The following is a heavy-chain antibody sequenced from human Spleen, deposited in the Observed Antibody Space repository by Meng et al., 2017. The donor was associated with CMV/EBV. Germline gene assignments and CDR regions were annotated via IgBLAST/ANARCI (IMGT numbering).Heavy chain of an antibody. V-gene: IGHV4-39*07. CDR2: INHSGST. Sequence: SETLSLTCTVSGGSISGGSSYWGWIRQPPGKGLEWIGEINHSGSTNYNPSLKSRVTISVDTSKNQFSLKLSSVTAADTAVYYCARSLHSSSWYTALSYFDYWGQGTLVTVSS. CDR3: ARSLHSSSWYTALSYFDY. D-gene: IGHD6-13*01. CDR1: GGSISGGSSY. J-gene: IGHJ4*02.